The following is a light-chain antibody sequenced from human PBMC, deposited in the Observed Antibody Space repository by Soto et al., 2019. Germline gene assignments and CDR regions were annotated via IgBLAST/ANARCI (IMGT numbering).Light chain of an antibody. Sequence: EIVLTQSPGTLSLSPGERATLSCRASQNVNSNFLAWYQQKPGQAPRLLISGASNRATGIPDRFSGSGSGTDFTLTISRLEPEDFAVYYCQQYGSSPRTFGQGTKVDIK. J-gene: IGKJ1*01. V-gene: IGKV3-20*01. CDR2: GAS. CDR1: QNVNSNF. CDR3: QQYGSSPRT.